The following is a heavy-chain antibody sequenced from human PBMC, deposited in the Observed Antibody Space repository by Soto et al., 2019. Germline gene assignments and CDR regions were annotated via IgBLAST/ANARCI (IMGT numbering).Heavy chain of an antibody. J-gene: IGHJ6*02. CDR1: GYSFTSYW. V-gene: IGHV5-10-1*01. D-gene: IGHD6-13*01. Sequence: GESLKISCKGSGYSFTSYWISWVRQMPGKGLEWMGRIDPSDSYTNYSPSFQGHVTISADKSISTAYLQWSSLKASDTAMYYCARLTAALYYYDGMDVWGQGTTVTVSS. CDR3: ARLTAALYYYDGMDV. CDR2: IDPSDSYT.